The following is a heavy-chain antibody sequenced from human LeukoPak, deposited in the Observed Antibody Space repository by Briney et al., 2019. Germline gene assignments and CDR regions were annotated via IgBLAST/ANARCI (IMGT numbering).Heavy chain of an antibody. V-gene: IGHV4-59*12. D-gene: IGHD3-10*01. Sequence: PGGSLRLSCAASGFTFSSYWMSWIRQPPGKGLEWIGYIYYSGSTNYNPSLKSRVSISVDKSKNHFSLKLNSVTAADTAVYYCARTHYYGSGSYAWGYFDLWGRGTLVTVSS. CDR2: IYYSGST. J-gene: IGHJ2*01. CDR3: ARTHYYGSGSYAWGYFDL. CDR1: GFTFSSYW.